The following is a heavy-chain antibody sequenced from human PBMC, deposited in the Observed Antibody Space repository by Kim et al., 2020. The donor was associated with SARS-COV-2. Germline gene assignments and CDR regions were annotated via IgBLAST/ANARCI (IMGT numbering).Heavy chain of an antibody. D-gene: IGHD2-15*01. V-gene: IGHV3-30*01. J-gene: IGHJ4*02. Sequence: DARKGPFNIPRDNYKNTLYLQMNSLRAEDTAVYYCASGYCSGGSCLVADYWGQGTLVTVSS. CDR3: ASGYCSGGSCLVADY.